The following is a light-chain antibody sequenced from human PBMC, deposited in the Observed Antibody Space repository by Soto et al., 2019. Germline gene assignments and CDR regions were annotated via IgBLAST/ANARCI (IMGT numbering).Light chain of an antibody. CDR1: QSILHSSNNKIC. Sequence: DIVMTQSPDSLALSLGERATINCKSSQSILHSSNNKICLAWYQHKPGQTPRLLIYDTSTRATGVPARFSGSRSGPEFTLTINSLQSEDFAIYYCQPYNNWPLTFGGGTKVDI. J-gene: IGKJ4*01. V-gene: IGKV4-1*01. CDR3: QPYNNWPLT. CDR2: DTS.